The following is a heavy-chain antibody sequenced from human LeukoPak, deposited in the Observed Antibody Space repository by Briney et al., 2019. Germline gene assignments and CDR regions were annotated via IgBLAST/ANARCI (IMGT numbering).Heavy chain of an antibody. CDR3: ARHRGQLLLVVSYMDV. Sequence: PSETLSLTCAVSGGSISSYYWSWIRQPPGKGLEWIGSIYYSGSTYYNPSLKSRVTISVDTSKNQFSLKLSSVTAADTAVYYCARHRGQLLLVVSYMDVWGKGTTVTVSS. V-gene: IGHV4-39*07. CDR1: GGSISSYY. CDR2: IYYSGST. D-gene: IGHD2-2*01. J-gene: IGHJ6*03.